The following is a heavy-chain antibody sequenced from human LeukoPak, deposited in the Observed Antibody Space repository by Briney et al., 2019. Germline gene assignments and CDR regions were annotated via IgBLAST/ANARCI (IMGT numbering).Heavy chain of an antibody. D-gene: IGHD3-3*01. CDR2: IYDSGST. V-gene: IGHV4-59*01. J-gene: IGHJ6*02. Sequence: SETLSLACAVSGGSISGYYWSWIRQPPGKGLEWIGYIYDSGSTNYNPSLKSRVTISVDTSKNQFSLKLNSVTAADTAVYYCARVGGTNFYYYGLDVWGQGTTVTVSS. CDR3: ARVGGTNFYYYGLDV. CDR1: GGSISGYY.